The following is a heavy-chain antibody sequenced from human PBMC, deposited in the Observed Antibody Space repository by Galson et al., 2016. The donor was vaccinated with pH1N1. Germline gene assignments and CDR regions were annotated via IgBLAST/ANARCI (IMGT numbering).Heavy chain of an antibody. Sequence: SLRLSCAASGFTFSHYAMHWVRQAPGKGLEWVAVISYVESNKDYADSVKGRFTVSRDNSKNTLYLQMNSLRAEDTALDYCARDHVYGDYFERFFDLWGRGTLVTVSS. CDR2: ISYVESNK. CDR1: GFTFSHYA. D-gene: IGHD4-17*01. CDR3: ARDHVYGDYFERFFDL. J-gene: IGHJ2*01. V-gene: IGHV3-30-3*01.